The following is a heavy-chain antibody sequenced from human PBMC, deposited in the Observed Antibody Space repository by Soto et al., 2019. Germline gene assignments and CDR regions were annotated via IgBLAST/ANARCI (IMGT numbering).Heavy chain of an antibody. J-gene: IGHJ3*02. Sequence: ASVKVSCNASGDTFSRYYMNWVRQAPGQGLEWMGTINPSGGGKTYPQRFQGRVTMTTDTSTSTVYMEMSSLRSEETAMYYCARELRLRAFDIWAQGTIVTASS. CDR1: GDTFSRYY. V-gene: IGHV1-46*01. CDR2: INPSGGGK. D-gene: IGHD3-3*01. CDR3: ARELRLRAFDI.